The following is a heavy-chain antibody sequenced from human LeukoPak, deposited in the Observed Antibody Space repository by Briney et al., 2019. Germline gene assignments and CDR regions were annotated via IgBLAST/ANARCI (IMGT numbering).Heavy chain of an antibody. Sequence: GGSLRLSCAASGFTFSSYAMSWVRQAPGKGLEWVSVIYADGSTFYADSVTGRVTISRDDSKNTVFLQMSSLRAEDTAVYYCARELTYSYGYWGPHEYWGQGTLVTVSP. J-gene: IGHJ4*02. CDR3: ARELTYSYGYWGPHEY. CDR2: IYADGST. D-gene: IGHD5-18*01. CDR1: GFTFSSYA. V-gene: IGHV3-66*01.